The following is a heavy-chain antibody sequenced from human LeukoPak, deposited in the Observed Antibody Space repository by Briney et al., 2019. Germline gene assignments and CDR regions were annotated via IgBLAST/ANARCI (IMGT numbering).Heavy chain of an antibody. CDR1: GGSFSGYY. Sequence: SETLSLTCAVYGGSFSGYYWSWIRQPPGKGLEWIGEINHSGSTNYNPSLQSRVTISVDTSKNQFSLKLSSVTAADTAVYYCARGPSGNYDFWSGYPRLHYYYYMDVWGKGITVTVSS. CDR2: INHSGST. CDR3: ARGPSGNYDFWSGYPRLHYYYYMDV. D-gene: IGHD3-3*01. J-gene: IGHJ6*03. V-gene: IGHV4-34*01.